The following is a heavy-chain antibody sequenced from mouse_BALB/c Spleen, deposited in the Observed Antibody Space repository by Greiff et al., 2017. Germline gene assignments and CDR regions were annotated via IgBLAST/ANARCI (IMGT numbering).Heavy chain of an antibody. Sequence: QVQLQQPGAELVRPGASVKLSCKASGYTFTSYWINWVKQRPGQGLEWIGNIYPSDSYTNYNQKFKDKATLTVDKSSSTAYMQLSSPTSEDSAVYYCTTLSDDWGQGTTLTVSS. V-gene: IGHV1-69*02. D-gene: IGHD6-1*01. CDR3: TTLSDD. CDR2: IYPSDSYT. CDR1: GYTFTSYW. J-gene: IGHJ2*01.